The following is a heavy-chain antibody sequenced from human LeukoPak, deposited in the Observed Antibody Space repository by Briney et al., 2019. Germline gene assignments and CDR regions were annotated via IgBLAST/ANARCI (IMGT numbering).Heavy chain of an antibody. CDR3: ARGDPLRY. V-gene: IGHV4-31*03. CDR1: GGAISSGGYY. CDR2: MFYSGGT. D-gene: IGHD3-16*02. Sequence: PSETLSLTCTVSGGAISSGGYYWSWIRQHPEKGPEWIGHMFYSGGTYYNPSLKSRVSISVDTSQNHFSLKLTSVTAADTAVYYCARGDPLRYWGQGIRVTVSS. J-gene: IGHJ4*02.